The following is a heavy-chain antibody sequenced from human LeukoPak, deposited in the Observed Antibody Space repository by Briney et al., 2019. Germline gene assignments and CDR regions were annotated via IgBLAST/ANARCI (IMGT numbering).Heavy chain of an antibody. CDR2: IYTSGST. CDR1: GGSISSGSYY. J-gene: IGHJ3*02. V-gene: IGHV4-61*02. Sequence: SETLSLTCIVSGGSISSGSYYWSWIRQPAGKGLEWIGRIYTSGSTNYNPSLKSRVTISVDTSKNQFSLKLSSVTAADTAVYYCARDDYSTAFDIWGQGTMATVSS. D-gene: IGHD4-11*01. CDR3: ARDDYSTAFDI.